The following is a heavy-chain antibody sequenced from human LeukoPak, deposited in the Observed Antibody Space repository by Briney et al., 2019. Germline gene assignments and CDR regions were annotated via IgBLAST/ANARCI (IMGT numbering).Heavy chain of an antibody. CDR3: ARDPPTDYYDSSGYYDY. Sequence: ASVKVSCKASGYTFTSYGISWVRQAPGQGLEWMGWISAYNGNTNYAQKLQGRVTMTTDTSTSTAYMELRSLRSDDTAVYYCARDPPTDYYDSSGYYDYWGQGTLVTASS. D-gene: IGHD3-22*01. V-gene: IGHV1-18*01. CDR2: ISAYNGNT. CDR1: GYTFTSYG. J-gene: IGHJ4*02.